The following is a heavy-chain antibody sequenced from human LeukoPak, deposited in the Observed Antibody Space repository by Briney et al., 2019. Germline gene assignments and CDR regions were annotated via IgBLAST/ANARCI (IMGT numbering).Heavy chain of an antibody. J-gene: IGHJ4*02. CDR3: ASLGYSYGYY. V-gene: IGHV3-48*04. CDR2: ISSSGSTI. Sequence: PGGSLRLSCAAPGFTFSSYSMNWVRQAPGKGLEWVSYISSSGSTIYYADSVKGRFTISRDNAKNSLYLQMNSLRAEDTAVYYCASLGYSYGYYWGQGTLVTVSS. D-gene: IGHD5-18*01. CDR1: GFTFSSYS.